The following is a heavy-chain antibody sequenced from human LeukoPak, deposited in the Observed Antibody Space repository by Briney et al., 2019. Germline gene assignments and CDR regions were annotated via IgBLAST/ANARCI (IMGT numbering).Heavy chain of an antibody. V-gene: IGHV4-34*01. CDR3: ASRYNSGWWHY. Sequence: PSETLSLTCAVYGGSFSGYYWSWIRQPPGKGLEWIGEINHSGSTNYNPSLKSRVTISVDTSKNQFSLKLSSVTAADTAVYYCASRYNSGWWHYWGQGTLVTVSS. CDR1: GGSFSGYY. CDR2: INHSGST. D-gene: IGHD6-19*01. J-gene: IGHJ4*02.